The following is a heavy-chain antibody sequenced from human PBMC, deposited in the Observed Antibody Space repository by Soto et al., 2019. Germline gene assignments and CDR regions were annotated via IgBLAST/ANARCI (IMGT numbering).Heavy chain of an antibody. J-gene: IGHJ4*02. CDR2: ISGSSIST. CDR1: GFPFSSYA. CDR3: AKDVVAATFYFDY. D-gene: IGHD2-15*01. V-gene: IGHV3-23*01. Sequence: PGGSLRLSCAASGFPFSSYAMSWVRQAPGKGLEWVSTISGSSISTYYADSVKGRFTISRDNSKNTLYLQMDSLRADDTALYYCAKDVVAATFYFDYWGQGALVTVSS.